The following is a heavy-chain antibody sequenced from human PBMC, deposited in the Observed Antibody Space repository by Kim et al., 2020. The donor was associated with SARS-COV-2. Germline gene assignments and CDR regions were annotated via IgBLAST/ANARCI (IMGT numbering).Heavy chain of an antibody. CDR1: GFTFSSYA. CDR3: ARGPDYAILAGYYNRRHWFDP. Sequence: GGSLRLSCAASGFTFSSYAMHWVRQAPGKGLEWVAVISYDGSNKYYADSVKGRFTISRDNSKNTLYLQMNSLRAEDTAVYYCARGPDYAILAGYYNRRHWFDPWGQGTLVTVSS. D-gene: IGHD3-9*01. V-gene: IGHV3-30-3*01. CDR2: ISYDGSNK. J-gene: IGHJ5*02.